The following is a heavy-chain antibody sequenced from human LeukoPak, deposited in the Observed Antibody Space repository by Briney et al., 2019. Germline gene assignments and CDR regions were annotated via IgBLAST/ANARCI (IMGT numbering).Heavy chain of an antibody. Sequence: SETLSLTCAGYGGSFRGYYWSWIGQPPGKELQGMGEMDHGESTNYNPSLKSGVTISVDASKHQFSLKLSSVTAADTAVYHCATMGYCRSTSCPGDYWGPGTLVTVSS. D-gene: IGHD2-2*01. CDR3: ATMGYCRSTSCPGDY. CDR2: MDHGEST. J-gene: IGHJ4*01. CDR1: GGSFRGYY. V-gene: IGHV4-34*01.